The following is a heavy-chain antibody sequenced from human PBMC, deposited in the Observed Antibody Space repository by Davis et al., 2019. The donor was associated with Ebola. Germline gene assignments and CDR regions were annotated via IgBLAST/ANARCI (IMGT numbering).Heavy chain of an antibody. V-gene: IGHV3-21*01. D-gene: IGHD6-19*01. CDR3: ARDFVAWIAVAGTGYYYGMDV. CDR1: GFTFSSYS. Sequence: GESLKISCAASGFTFSSYSMNWVRQAPGKGLEWVSSISSSSSYIYYADSGKGRFTISSDNAKNSLYLQMNSLRAEDTAVYYCARDFVAWIAVAGTGYYYGMDVWGKGTTVTVSS. J-gene: IGHJ6*04. CDR2: ISSSSSYI.